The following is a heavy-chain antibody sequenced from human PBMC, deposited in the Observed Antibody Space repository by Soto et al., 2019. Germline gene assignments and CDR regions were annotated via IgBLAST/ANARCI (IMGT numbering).Heavy chain of an antibody. D-gene: IGHD3-3*01. CDR1: GGSISSYY. V-gene: IGHV4-59*01. Sequence: PSETLSLTCTVSGGSISSYYRNWIRQPPGKGLEWIGYIYYSGTTNYNPSLKSRVTISVDASKNQFSLILSSVTAADTAVYYCARTRLNHDFWSGYQYWGQGALVTVSS. CDR2: IYYSGTT. CDR3: ARTRLNHDFWSGYQY. J-gene: IGHJ4*02.